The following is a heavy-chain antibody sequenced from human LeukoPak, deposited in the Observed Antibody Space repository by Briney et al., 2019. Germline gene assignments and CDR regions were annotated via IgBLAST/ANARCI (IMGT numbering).Heavy chain of an antibody. D-gene: IGHD2-2*01. CDR2: INRSGST. V-gene: IGHV4-34*01. J-gene: IGHJ4*02. Sequence: SETLSLTCAVYGGSFSGYYWSWIRQPPGKGLEWIGEINRSGSTNYNPSLKSRVTISVDTSKNQFSLKLSSVTAADTAVYYCARGGYCSSTSCSRFDYWGQGTLVTVSS. CDR1: GGSFSGYY. CDR3: ARGGYCSSTSCSRFDY.